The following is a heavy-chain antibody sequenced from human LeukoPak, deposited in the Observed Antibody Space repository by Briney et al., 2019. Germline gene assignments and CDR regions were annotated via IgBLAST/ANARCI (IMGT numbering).Heavy chain of an antibody. CDR2: IYRGGTT. V-gene: IGHV3-66*01. CDR3: TRGGSVPATRSFDY. D-gene: IGHD6-19*01. CDR1: GFTVSSDY. J-gene: IGHJ4*02. Sequence: GGSLRLSCLASGFTVSSDYMSWVRQSPGTGRAWLSVIYRGGTTYYADSVKGRYTLSTDNSKNTEYLQMNSLRVEDTAMYYCTRGGSVPATRSFDYWGQGTLVTVSS.